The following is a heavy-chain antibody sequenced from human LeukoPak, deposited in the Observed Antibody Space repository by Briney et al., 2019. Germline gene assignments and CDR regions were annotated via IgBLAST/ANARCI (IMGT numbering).Heavy chain of an antibody. CDR2: IYSGGST. Sequence: PGGSLRLSCAASGFIVTNNYMNWVRQAPGKGLEWVSVIYSGGSTYYADSVKGRFTISRDNSKNTLYLQMKSLRAEDTAVYYCARGSRHYEILTGYQIGRGGLDVWGQGTTVTVSS. V-gene: IGHV3-66*01. D-gene: IGHD3-9*01. J-gene: IGHJ6*02. CDR1: GFIVTNNY. CDR3: ARGSRHYEILTGYQIGRGGLDV.